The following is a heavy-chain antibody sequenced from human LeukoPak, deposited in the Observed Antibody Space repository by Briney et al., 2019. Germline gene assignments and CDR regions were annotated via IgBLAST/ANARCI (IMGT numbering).Heavy chain of an antibody. V-gene: IGHV4-59*08. CDR3: ARWNQVEMATTH. CDR2: IYYSGST. CDR1: GGSISSYY. J-gene: IGHJ4*02. D-gene: IGHD5-24*01. Sequence: SETLSLTCTVSGGSISSYYWSWIRQPPGKGLEWIGYIYYSGSTNYNPSLKSRVTISVDTSKNQFSLKLSSVTAADTAVYYCARWNQVEMATTHWGQGTLVTVSS.